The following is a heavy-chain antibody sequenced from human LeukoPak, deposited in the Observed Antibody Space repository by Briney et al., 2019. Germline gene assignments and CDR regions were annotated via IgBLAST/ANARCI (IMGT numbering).Heavy chain of an antibody. Sequence: GGSLRLSCAASGFTFSSFAIHWVRQAPGKGLEWVAVISYDGRNKNYADSVKGRFTISRDNAKNSLYLQMNSLRAEDTALYYCAKDIYYDSSGYYFDYWGQGTLVTVSS. J-gene: IGHJ4*02. CDR3: AKDIYYDSSGYYFDY. CDR1: GFTFSSFA. V-gene: IGHV3-30*18. CDR2: ISYDGRNK. D-gene: IGHD3-22*01.